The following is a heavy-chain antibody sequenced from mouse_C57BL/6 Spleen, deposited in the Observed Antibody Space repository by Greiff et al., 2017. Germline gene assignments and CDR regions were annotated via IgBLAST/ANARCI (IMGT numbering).Heavy chain of an antibody. CDR1: GFTFSDYG. V-gene: IGHV5-15*01. CDR3: ARVHPPTSFDV. Sequence: EVKLMESGGGLVQPGGSLKLSCAASGFTFSDYGMAWVRQAPRKGPEWVAFISNLAYSIYYADTVTGRFTISRENAKNTLYLEMSSLRSEDTAMYYCARVHPPTSFDVWGTGTTVTVSS. D-gene: IGHD1-1*01. J-gene: IGHJ1*03. CDR2: ISNLAYSI.